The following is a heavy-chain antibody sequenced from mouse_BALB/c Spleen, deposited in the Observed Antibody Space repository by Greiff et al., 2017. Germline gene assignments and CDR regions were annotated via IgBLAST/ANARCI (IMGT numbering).Heavy chain of an antibody. J-gene: IGHJ4*01. Sequence: EVKLQQSGAELVKPGASVKLSCTASGFNIKDTYMHWVKQRPEQGLEWIGRIDPANGNTKYDPKFQGKATITADTSSNTAYLQLSSLTSEDTAVYYCARAGSGPNYYAMDYWGQGTSVTVSS. V-gene: IGHV14-3*02. CDR3: ARAGSGPNYYAMDY. CDR1: GFNIKDTY. CDR2: IDPANGNT.